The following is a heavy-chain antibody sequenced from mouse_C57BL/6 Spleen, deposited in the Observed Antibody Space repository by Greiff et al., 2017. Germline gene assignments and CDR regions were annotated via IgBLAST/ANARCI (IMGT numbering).Heavy chain of an antibody. J-gene: IGHJ4*01. D-gene: IGHD2-2*01. CDR2: ISNGGGST. V-gene: IGHV5-12*01. CDR1: GFTFSDYY. CDR3: ARHGVMVRGAMDY. Sequence: EVKVVESGGGLVQPGGSLKLSCAASGFTFSDYYMYWVRQTPEKRLEWVAYISNGGGSTYYPDTVKGRFTISRDNAKNTRYLQLSRLKSEDTAMYYCARHGVMVRGAMDYWGQGTSVTVSS.